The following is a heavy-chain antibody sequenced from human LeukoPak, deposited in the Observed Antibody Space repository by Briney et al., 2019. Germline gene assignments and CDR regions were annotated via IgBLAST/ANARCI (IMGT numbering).Heavy chain of an antibody. CDR1: GYSFADQW. Sequence: GESLQISCQGSGYSFADQWIAWVRQMPGKGLEYTGIIFPGDSDTRYSPSFQGQVTMSADKSMSTAFLQWSSLKASDTAIYYCARHYGRPFDYWGQGTLVTVSS. CDR2: IFPGDSDT. V-gene: IGHV5-51*01. D-gene: IGHD3-10*01. J-gene: IGHJ4*02. CDR3: ARHYGRPFDY.